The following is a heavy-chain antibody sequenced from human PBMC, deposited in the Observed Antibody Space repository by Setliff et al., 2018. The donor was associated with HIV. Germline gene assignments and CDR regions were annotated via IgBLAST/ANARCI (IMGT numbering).Heavy chain of an antibody. V-gene: IGHV4-34*01. Sequence: PSETLSLTCAVYGGSFSGYYWSWIRQPPGKGLEWIGEINHSGSTNYNPSLKSRVTIPVDTSKNQFSLKLSSVTAADTAVYYCARCGGFGGDCYYAFDIWGQGTMVTVSS. CDR3: ARCGGFGGDCYYAFDI. CDR2: INHSGST. D-gene: IGHD2-21*02. J-gene: IGHJ3*02. CDR1: GGSFSGYY.